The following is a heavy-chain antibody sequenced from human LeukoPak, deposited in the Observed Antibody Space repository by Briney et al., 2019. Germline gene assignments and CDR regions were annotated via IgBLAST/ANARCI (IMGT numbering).Heavy chain of an antibody. CDR2: IWPGDSET. V-gene: IGHV5-51*01. CDR3: ARSGATETIDAFDI. D-gene: IGHD1-26*01. J-gene: IGHJ3*02. CDR1: GYSFTSYW. Sequence: GESLKISCKGSGYSFTSYWIAWVRQMPGKGPEWMGIIWPGDSETRYSPSFQGQVTISADKSINTAYLQWSSLKASDTAMYYCARSGATETIDAFDIWGQGTMVTVSS.